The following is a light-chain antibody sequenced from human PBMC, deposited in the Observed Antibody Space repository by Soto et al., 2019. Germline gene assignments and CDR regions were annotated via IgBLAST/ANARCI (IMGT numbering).Light chain of an antibody. J-gene: IGLJ1*01. CDR2: DVN. Sequence: QSALTQPASVSGSPGQSISISCTGTGNDVGGYTFVSWYQQHPDKVPKLVIFDVNRRPSGVSDRFSGSKSVNAASLTISGLQAEDEADYYCCSYTATTTYVFGTGTKVIVL. V-gene: IGLV2-14*03. CDR3: CSYTATTTYV. CDR1: GNDVGGYTF.